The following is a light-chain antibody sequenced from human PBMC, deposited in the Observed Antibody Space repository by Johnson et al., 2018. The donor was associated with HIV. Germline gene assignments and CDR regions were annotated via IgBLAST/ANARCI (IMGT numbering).Light chain of an antibody. CDR1: SSNIGNNY. J-gene: IGLJ1*01. CDR2: ENN. Sequence: QSVLTQPPSVSAAPGQKVTISCTGSSSNIGNNYVSWYQQLPGTAPKLLIYENNKRPSGIPDRLSGSKSGTSATLGIAGLQTGDEADYYCGTWDNSLITGGVFGSGTKGTVL. CDR3: GTWDNSLITGGV. V-gene: IGLV1-51*02.